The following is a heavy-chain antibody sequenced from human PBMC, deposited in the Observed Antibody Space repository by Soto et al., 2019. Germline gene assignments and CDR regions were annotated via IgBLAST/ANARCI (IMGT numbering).Heavy chain of an antibody. J-gene: IGHJ4*02. CDR2: ISPRDGST. Sequence: GASVKVSCKASGYTFISYAMYWVRQAPGQGLEWMGIISPRDGSTSYALSFQGRGSMTRDTSTSTMYMELSNLRSEDTAVYYCARGGGTLDYWGRGTLVTVSS. V-gene: IGHV1-46*01. CDR1: GYTFISYA. CDR3: ARGGGTLDY.